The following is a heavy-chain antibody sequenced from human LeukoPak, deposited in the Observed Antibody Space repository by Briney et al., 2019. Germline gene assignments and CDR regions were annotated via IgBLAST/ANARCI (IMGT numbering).Heavy chain of an antibody. V-gene: IGHV1-69*05. CDR1: GYTFTSYG. CDR2: IIPIFGTA. D-gene: IGHD6-13*01. CDR3: ARGVAAAGPYYFDY. J-gene: IGHJ4*02. Sequence: SVKVSCKASGYTFTSYGISWVRQAPGQGLEWMGGIIPIFGTANYAQKFQGRVTITTDESTSTAYMELSSLRSEDTAVYYCARGVAAAGPYYFDYWGQGTLVTVSS.